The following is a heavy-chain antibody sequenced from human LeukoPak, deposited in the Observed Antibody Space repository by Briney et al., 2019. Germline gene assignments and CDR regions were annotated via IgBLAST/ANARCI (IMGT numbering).Heavy chain of an antibody. Sequence: ASVKVSCKASGYSFTGYYMHWVRQAPGQGLEWMGGIIPIFGTANYAQKFQGRVTITADKSTSTAYMELSSLRSEDTAVYYCAREGIFWLDPWGQGTLVTVSS. J-gene: IGHJ5*02. CDR1: GYSFTGYY. V-gene: IGHV1-69*06. CDR2: IIPIFGTA. CDR3: AREGIFWLDP. D-gene: IGHD3-9*01.